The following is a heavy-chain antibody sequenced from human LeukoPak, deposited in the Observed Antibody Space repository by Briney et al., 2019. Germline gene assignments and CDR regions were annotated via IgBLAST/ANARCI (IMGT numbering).Heavy chain of an antibody. CDR3: ARVTYFDWLQFSFDY. J-gene: IGHJ4*02. Sequence: PSETLSLTCTASGGSISSYYWSWIRQPAGKGLEWIGRIYTSGSTNYNPSLKSRVTMSVDTSKSQFSLKLSSVTAADTAVYYCARVTYFDWLQFSFDYWGQGTLVTVSS. CDR2: IYTSGST. V-gene: IGHV4-4*07. D-gene: IGHD3-9*01. CDR1: GGSISSYY.